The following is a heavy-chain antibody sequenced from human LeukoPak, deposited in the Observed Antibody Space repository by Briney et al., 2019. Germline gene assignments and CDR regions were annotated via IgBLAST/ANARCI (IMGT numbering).Heavy chain of an antibody. V-gene: IGHV4-59*01. Sequence: SETLSLXCTVSGGSISSYYWSWIRQPPGKGLEWIGYIYYSGSTNYNPSLKSRVTISVDTSKNQSSLKLSSVTAADTAVYYCAREVAGSGLSYNWFDPWGQGNLVTVSS. CDR1: GGSISSYY. CDR2: IYYSGST. D-gene: IGHD6-19*01. J-gene: IGHJ5*02. CDR3: AREVAGSGLSYNWFDP.